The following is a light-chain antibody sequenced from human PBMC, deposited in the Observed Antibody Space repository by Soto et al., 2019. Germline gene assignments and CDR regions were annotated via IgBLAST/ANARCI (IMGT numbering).Light chain of an antibody. J-gene: IGLJ3*02. CDR3: QSYGSSLSGWV. V-gene: IGLV1-40*01. Sequence: QSVLTQPPSVSVAPGQRVTISCTGSSSNIGAGYDVHWYQQLPGTAPKLLIYGNSNRPSGVPYRFSGSKSGTSASLAITGLQAEDEADYYCQSYGSSLSGWVFGVGTKLTVL. CDR2: GNS. CDR1: SSNIGAGYD.